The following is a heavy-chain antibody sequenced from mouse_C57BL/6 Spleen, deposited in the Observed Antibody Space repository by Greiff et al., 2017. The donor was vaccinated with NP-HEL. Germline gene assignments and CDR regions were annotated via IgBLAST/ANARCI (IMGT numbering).Heavy chain of an antibody. V-gene: IGHV1-61*01. J-gene: IGHJ2*01. CDR2: IYPSDSET. D-gene: IGHD2-4*01. CDR3: ARMGDYDGFDY. Sequence: QVQLQQPGAELVRPGSSVKLSCKASGYTFTSYWMDWVKQRPGQGLEWIGNIYPSDSETHYNQKFKDKATLTVDKSSSTAYMQLSSLTSEDSAVYYCARMGDYDGFDYWGQGTTLTVSS. CDR1: GYTFTSYW.